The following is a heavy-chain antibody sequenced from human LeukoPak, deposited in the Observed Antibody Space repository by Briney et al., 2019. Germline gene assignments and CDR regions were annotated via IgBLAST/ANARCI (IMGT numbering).Heavy chain of an antibody. D-gene: IGHD6-19*01. J-gene: IGHJ4*02. V-gene: IGHV4-61*05. CDR3: ARRGSGWYYFDY. CDR1: RGSISTSNYY. CDR2: IYYSGST. Sequence: SETLSLTCTVSRGSISTSNYYWGWVRQPPGKALEWIGYIYYSGSTNYNPSLKSRVTISVDTSKNQFSLKLSSVTAADTAVYYCARRGSGWYYFDYWGQGTLVTVSS.